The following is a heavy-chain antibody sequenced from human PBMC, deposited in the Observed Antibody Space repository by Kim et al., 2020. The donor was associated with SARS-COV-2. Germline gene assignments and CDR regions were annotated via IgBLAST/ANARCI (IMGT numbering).Heavy chain of an antibody. J-gene: IGHJ4*02. D-gene: IGHD6-19*01. CDR2: MYYSGST. Sequence: SETLSLTCTVSGGSINSNSYSWGWIRQPPGKGLEWIGSMYYSGSTYYNPSLKSRVTISVDTSKNQFSLKLSSVTAADTAVFYCATSYRAVAGNWGQGTLVTVSS. V-gene: IGHV4-39*01. CDR1: GGSINSNSYS. CDR3: ATSYRAVAGN.